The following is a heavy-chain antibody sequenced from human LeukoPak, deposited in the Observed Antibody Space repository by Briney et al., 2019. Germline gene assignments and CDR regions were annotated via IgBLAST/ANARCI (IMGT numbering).Heavy chain of an antibody. CDR2: ISYDGSNK. D-gene: IGHD1-1*01. J-gene: IGHJ4*02. CDR1: GFTFSSYA. V-gene: IGHV3-30*04. Sequence: GGSLRLSCAASGFTFSSYAMHWVRQAPGKGLEWVAVISYDGSNKYYADSVKGRFTISRDNSKNTLYLQMNSLRAKDTAVYYCARDLERVFDYWGQGTLVTVSS. CDR3: ARDLERVFDY.